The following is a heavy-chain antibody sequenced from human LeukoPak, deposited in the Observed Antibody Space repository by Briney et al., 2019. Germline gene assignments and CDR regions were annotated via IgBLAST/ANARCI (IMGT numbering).Heavy chain of an antibody. D-gene: IGHD4-11*01. V-gene: IGHV1-8*03. Sequence: ASVKVSCKASGGTFSNYAISWVRQATGQGLEWMGWMNPKTGNTGSAQKLQGRVTITGNTSITTAYMELSSLRSEDTAVYYCVRIDYSNAFDIWGQGTMVTVSS. J-gene: IGHJ3*02. CDR3: VRIDYSNAFDI. CDR1: GGTFSNYA. CDR2: MNPKTGNT.